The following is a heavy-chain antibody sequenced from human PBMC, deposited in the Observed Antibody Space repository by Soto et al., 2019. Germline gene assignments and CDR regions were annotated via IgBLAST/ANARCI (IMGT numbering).Heavy chain of an antibody. D-gene: IGHD3-9*01. Sequence: PSETLSLTCTVSGGSISSYYWSWIRQPPGKGLEWIGYIYYSGSTNYNPSLKSRVTISVDTSKNQFSLKLSSVTAADTAVYYCARAYDILTGYYEPWFDPWGQGTLVTVSS. CDR1: GGSISSYY. V-gene: IGHV4-59*01. J-gene: IGHJ5*02. CDR3: ARAYDILTGYYEPWFDP. CDR2: IYYSGST.